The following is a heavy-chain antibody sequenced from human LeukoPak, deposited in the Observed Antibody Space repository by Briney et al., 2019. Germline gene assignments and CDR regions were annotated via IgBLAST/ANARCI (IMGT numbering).Heavy chain of an antibody. V-gene: IGHV3-11*01. CDR3: ARDEWELPDY. J-gene: IGHJ4*02. Sequence: GGSLRLSCAASGFTFSDYYMSWIRQAPGKGLEWVSYISSSGSTIYYPDSVKDRFTISRDNAKNSLYLLMNRLRAEDTAVYYCARDEWELPDYWGQGTLVTVSS. D-gene: IGHD1-26*01. CDR2: ISSSGSTI. CDR1: GFTFSDYY.